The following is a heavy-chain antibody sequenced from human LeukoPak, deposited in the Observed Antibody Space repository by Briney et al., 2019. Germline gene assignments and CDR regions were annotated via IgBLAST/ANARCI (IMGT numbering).Heavy chain of an antibody. D-gene: IGHD3-22*01. J-gene: IGHJ4*02. Sequence: ASVKVSCKASGYTFTSYGISWVRQAPGQGLEWMGWISAYNGNTNYAQKLQGRVTMTTDTSTSTAYKELRSLRSDDTAVYYCARDYYDSSGYCDYWGQGTLVTVSS. CDR1: GYTFTSYG. V-gene: IGHV1-18*01. CDR2: ISAYNGNT. CDR3: ARDYYDSSGYCDY.